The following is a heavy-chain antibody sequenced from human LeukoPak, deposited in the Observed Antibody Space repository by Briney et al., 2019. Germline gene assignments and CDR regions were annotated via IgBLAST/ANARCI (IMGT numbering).Heavy chain of an antibody. Sequence: GGSLRLSCAASGFTVSSNYMTWVRQAPGKGLEWVSVIYSGGSTYYADSVKGRFTISRDNSKNTLYLQMNSLRDEDTAVYYCAKCRVRGVDYFDYWGQGTLVTVSS. V-gene: IGHV3-53*05. CDR3: AKCRVRGVDYFDY. J-gene: IGHJ4*02. CDR1: GFTVSSNY. CDR2: IYSGGST. D-gene: IGHD3-10*01.